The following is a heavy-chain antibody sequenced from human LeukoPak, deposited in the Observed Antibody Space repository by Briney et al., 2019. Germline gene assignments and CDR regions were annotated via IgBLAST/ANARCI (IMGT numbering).Heavy chain of an antibody. CDR2: ISYDGSNK. Sequence: GRSLRLSCAASGFTFSSYGMHWVRQAPGKGLEWVAVISYDGSNKYYADSVKGRFTISGDNSKNTLYLQMSSLRSEDTAVYYCARPVTSSCYSLDYWGQGTLVTVSS. D-gene: IGHD2-15*01. CDR1: GFTFSSYG. CDR3: ARPVTSSCYSLDY. J-gene: IGHJ4*02. V-gene: IGHV3-30*03.